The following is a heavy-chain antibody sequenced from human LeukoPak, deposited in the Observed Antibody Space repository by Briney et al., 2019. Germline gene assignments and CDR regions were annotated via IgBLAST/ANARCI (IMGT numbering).Heavy chain of an antibody. CDR1: GGTFSSYA. Sequence: GASVKVSCKASGGTFSSYAISWVRQAPGQGLEWMGGIIPIFGTANYAQKFQGRVTMTEDTSTDTAYMELSSLRSEDTAVYYCATDVNSRFLEWLPHSPNQDVWGQGTTVTVSS. D-gene: IGHD3-3*01. J-gene: IGHJ6*02. V-gene: IGHV1-69*06. CDR3: ATDVNSRFLEWLPHSPNQDV. CDR2: IIPIFGTA.